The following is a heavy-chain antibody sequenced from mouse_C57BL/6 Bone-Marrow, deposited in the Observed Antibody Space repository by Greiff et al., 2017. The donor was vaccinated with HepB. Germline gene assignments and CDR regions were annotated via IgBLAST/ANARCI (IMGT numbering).Heavy chain of an antibody. J-gene: IGHJ3*01. CDR1: GFSSTSYG. CDR2: IWSGGST. D-gene: IGHD1-1*01. Sequence: QVQLQQSGPGLVQPSQSLSITCTVSGFSSTSYGVHWVRQSPGKGLEWLGVIWSGGSTDYNAAFISRLSISKDNSKSQVFFKMNSLQADDTAIYYCARNGIYYYGSSPAWFAYWGQGTLVTVSA. V-gene: IGHV2-2*01. CDR3: ARNGIYYYGSSPAWFAY.